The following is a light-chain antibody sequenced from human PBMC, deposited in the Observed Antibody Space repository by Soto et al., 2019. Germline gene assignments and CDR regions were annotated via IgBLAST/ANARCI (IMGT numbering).Light chain of an antibody. CDR1: QSVNTN. CDR2: GAS. Sequence: EIGMTQSPATLSVSPGDRATLSCRASQSVNTNLAWYQQKPDQAPRLLIYGASIRATGIPASFSGSGSGTEFTLTISSLQSEDFAVYYCQQYNNWPRTFGQGTKVEIK. CDR3: QQYNNWPRT. J-gene: IGKJ1*01. V-gene: IGKV3-15*01.